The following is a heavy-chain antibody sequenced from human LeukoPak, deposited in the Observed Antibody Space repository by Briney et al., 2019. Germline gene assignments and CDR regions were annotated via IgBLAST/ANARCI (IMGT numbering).Heavy chain of an antibody. V-gene: IGHV1-18*01. CDR2: ISAYNGNT. D-gene: IGHD2-15*01. CDR1: GYTFTSYG. CDR3: ARGQDIVVVVAAGGDWFDP. Sequence: GASVKVSCKASGYTFTSYGISWVRQAPGQGLEWMGWISAYNGNTNYAQKLQGRVTMTRNTSISTAYMELSSLRSEDTAVYYCARGQDIVVVVAAGGDWFDPWGQGTLVTVSS. J-gene: IGHJ5*02.